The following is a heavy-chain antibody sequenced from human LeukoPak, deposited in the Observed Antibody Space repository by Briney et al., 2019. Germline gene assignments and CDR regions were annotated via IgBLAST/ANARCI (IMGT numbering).Heavy chain of an antibody. Sequence: SETLSLTCTVSGGSISGYYWSWIRQAPGKGLEWIGYIHYSGGTNYNPSLKSRATMSVDTSKNQFSLKLPSVTAADPAIYYWARVGEWNDLVYWGQGTLVTVSS. V-gene: IGHV4-59*12. CDR2: IHYSGGT. J-gene: IGHJ4*02. CDR3: ARVGEWNDLVY. CDR1: GGSISGYY. D-gene: IGHD1-1*01.